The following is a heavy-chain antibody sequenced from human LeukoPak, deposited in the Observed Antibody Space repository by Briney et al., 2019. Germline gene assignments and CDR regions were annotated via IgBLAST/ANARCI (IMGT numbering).Heavy chain of an antibody. CDR2: ISAYNGKT. V-gene: IGHV1-18*01. D-gene: IGHD3-22*01. CDR1: GYTFSSYG. Sequence: ASVKVSCKASGYTFSSYGISWVRQAPGQGLEWMEWISAYNGKTNYAQKLQGRVTMTTDTSTSTAYMELRSLRSDDTAVYYCARDGHRRYHYDSSGREDAFDIWGQGTMVTVSS. J-gene: IGHJ3*02. CDR3: ARDGHRRYHYDSSGREDAFDI.